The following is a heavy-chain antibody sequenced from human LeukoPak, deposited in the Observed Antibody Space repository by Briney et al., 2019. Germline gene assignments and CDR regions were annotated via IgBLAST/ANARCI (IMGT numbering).Heavy chain of an antibody. V-gene: IGHV3-21*01. D-gene: IGHD5-18*01. CDR2: ISSISHYI. CDR3: ARDCGDYVDATLGYVGRFDS. Sequence: GGSLRLSCAASGFSFISYTMSWVRQAPGKGLEWVSGISSISHYIHHADSMEGRFTISRDNVKNSLYLQMTSLRSEDTAVYYCARDCGDYVDATLGYVGRFDSWGQGTLVTVSS. CDR1: GFSFISYT. J-gene: IGHJ4*02.